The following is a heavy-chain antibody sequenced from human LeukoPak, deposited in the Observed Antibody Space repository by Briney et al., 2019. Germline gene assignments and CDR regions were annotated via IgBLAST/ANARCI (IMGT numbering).Heavy chain of an antibody. CDR3: AKGDGYSSGWYSGH. V-gene: IGHV3-23*01. Sequence: GGSLRLSCAGSGFTLSSYAMSWVRPAPGKGLEWVSAISGSGGSTYYADSVKGRFTISRDNSKNTLYLQMNSLRAEDTAVYYCAKGDGYSSGWYSGHWGQGTLVTVSS. J-gene: IGHJ4*02. CDR1: GFTLSSYA. D-gene: IGHD6-19*01. CDR2: ISGSGGST.